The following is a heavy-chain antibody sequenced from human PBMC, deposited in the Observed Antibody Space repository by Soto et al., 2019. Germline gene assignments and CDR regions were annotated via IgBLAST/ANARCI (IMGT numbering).Heavy chain of an antibody. V-gene: IGHV1-69*01. J-gene: IGHJ6*02. CDR3: ASKVVAAKMYYYYGMAV. CDR2: IITIFGTA. D-gene: IGHD2-15*01. CDR1: GGTFSSYS. Sequence: QVPLVQSGAEVKKPGSSVKVSCKASGGTFSSYSISWVRQAPGQGLEWMGGIITIFGTANYAQKFQGRVTITADESTRTGDLELSSLRSADTAVYYCASKVVAAKMYYYYGMAVWGQGSTVTVSS.